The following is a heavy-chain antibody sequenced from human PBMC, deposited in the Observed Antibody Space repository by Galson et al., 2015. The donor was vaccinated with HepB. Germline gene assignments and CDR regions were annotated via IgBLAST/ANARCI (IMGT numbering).Heavy chain of an antibody. CDR1: GFTFSSYS. V-gene: IGHV3-48*04. CDR2: ISSSSTI. D-gene: IGHD3-16*01. CDR3: ARGYDGFDY. Sequence: SLRLSCAASGFTFSSYSMNWVRQAPGKGLEWVSYISSSSTIYYADSVKGRFTISRDNARNSLYLQMNSLRAEDTAVYYCARGYDGFDYWGQGTLVTVSS. J-gene: IGHJ4*02.